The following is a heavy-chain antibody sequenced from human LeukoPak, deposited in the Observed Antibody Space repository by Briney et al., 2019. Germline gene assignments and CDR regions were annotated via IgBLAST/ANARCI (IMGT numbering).Heavy chain of an antibody. V-gene: IGHV4-4*02. Sequence: SGTLSLTCAVSGGSISSSNWWSWVRQPPGKGLEWIGEIYHSGSTNYNPSLKSQVTISVDKSKNQFSLKLSSVTAADTAVYYCARVGQSSTSCFDYWGQGTLVTVSS. CDR3: ARVGQSSTSCFDY. D-gene: IGHD2-2*01. J-gene: IGHJ4*02. CDR2: IYHSGST. CDR1: GGSISSSNW.